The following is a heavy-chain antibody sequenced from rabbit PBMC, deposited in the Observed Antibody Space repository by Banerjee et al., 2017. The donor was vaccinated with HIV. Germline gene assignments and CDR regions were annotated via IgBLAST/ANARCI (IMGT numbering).Heavy chain of an antibody. CDR3: AREASSADYNFNL. D-gene: IGHD1-1*01. J-gene: IGHJ4*01. Sequence: QSLEESGGDLVKPGASLTLTCTASGSDISTYSMCWVRQAPGKGLEWIAYIYPDYGSTHYASWVNGRFTISLDNAQNTVTLQVTSLTAADTATYSCAREASSADYNFNLWGQGTLVTVS. V-gene: IGHV1S40*01. CDR1: GSDISTYS. CDR2: IYPDYGST.